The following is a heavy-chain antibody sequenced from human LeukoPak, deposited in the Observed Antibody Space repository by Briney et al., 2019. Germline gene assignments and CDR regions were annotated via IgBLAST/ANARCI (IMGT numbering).Heavy chain of an antibody. D-gene: IGHD3-10*01. CDR1: GGTFSSYA. Sequence: GASVKVSCKASGGTFSSYAISWVRQAPGQGLEWMGGFIPIFGTANYAQKFQGRVTITTDESTSTAYMELSSLRSEETAVYYCARGGVGGSGSYYSSYFDYWGQGTLVTVPS. CDR3: ARGGVGGSGSYYSSYFDY. V-gene: IGHV1-69*05. J-gene: IGHJ4*02. CDR2: FIPIFGTA.